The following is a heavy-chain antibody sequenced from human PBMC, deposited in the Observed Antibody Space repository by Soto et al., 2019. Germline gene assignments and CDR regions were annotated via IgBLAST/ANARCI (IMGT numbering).Heavy chain of an antibody. V-gene: IGHV4-34*01. Sequence: SETLSLTCGVSGASLRGYYWSWIRQPPGKGLEWIGEINHSGSTNYNPSLKSRVTISVDTSKNQFSLKLSSVTAADTAVYYCARVSGIYYYGMDVWGQGTTVTVSS. D-gene: IGHD3-10*01. CDR3: ARVSGIYYYGMDV. CDR2: INHSGST. J-gene: IGHJ6*02. CDR1: GASLRGYY.